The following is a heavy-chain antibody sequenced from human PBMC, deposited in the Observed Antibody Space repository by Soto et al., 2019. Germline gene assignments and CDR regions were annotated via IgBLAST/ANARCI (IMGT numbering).Heavy chain of an antibody. Sequence: PGGSLRLFCAASGFIFSDHYMDWVGQAPGKGLGWVGRIRKKDNSYITEYAASVKGRFTISRDDSKKSLYLQMNSLRAEDTAVYYCAKAPMFHDSSGYYEPFDFWGQGTLVTVSS. CDR3: AKAPMFHDSSGYYEPFDF. CDR2: IRKKDNSYIT. V-gene: IGHV3-72*01. D-gene: IGHD3-22*01. J-gene: IGHJ4*02. CDR1: GFIFSDHY.